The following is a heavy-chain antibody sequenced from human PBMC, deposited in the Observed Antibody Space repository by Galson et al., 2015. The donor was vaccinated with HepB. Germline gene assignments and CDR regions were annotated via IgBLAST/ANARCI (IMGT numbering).Heavy chain of an antibody. D-gene: IGHD1-26*01. CDR2: ISWNSGSI. J-gene: IGHJ3*02. Sequence: SLRLSCAASGFTFDDYAMHWVRQAPGKGLEWVSGISWNSGSIGYADSVKGRFTISRDNAKNSLYLQMNSLRAEDTALYYCAKDRVGAQGGNAFDIWGQGTMVTVSS. CDR3: AKDRVGAQGGNAFDI. CDR1: GFTFDDYA. V-gene: IGHV3-9*01.